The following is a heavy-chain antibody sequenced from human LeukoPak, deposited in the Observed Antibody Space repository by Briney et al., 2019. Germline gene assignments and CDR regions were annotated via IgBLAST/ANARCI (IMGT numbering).Heavy chain of an antibody. CDR3: ARVAYGGNSGFPFDY. J-gene: IGHJ4*02. CDR2: IYTSGST. CDR1: GGSISSGSYY. Sequence: SETLSLTCTVSGGSISSGSYYWRWIRQPAGKGLEWIGRIYTSGSTNYNPSLKSRVTISVDTSKNPFSLKLSSVTAADTAVYYCARVAYGGNSGFPFDYWGQGTLVTVSS. V-gene: IGHV4-61*02. D-gene: IGHD4-23*01.